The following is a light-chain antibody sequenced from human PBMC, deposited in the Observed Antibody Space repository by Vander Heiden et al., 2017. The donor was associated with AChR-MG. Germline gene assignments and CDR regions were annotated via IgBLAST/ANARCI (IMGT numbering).Light chain of an antibody. J-gene: IGKJ4*01. CDR2: VVS. CDR1: QSISKY. V-gene: IGKV1-39*01. CDR3: QQRDSTPLT. Sequence: DIQMTQSPSSLSASVGDRVTITCRASQSISKYLNWYQQKPGKAPQLLIYVVSSLQSGVPSRFSGSGSGTDFTLTISRLQPEDFATYYCQQRDSTPLTFGGGTKVEIK.